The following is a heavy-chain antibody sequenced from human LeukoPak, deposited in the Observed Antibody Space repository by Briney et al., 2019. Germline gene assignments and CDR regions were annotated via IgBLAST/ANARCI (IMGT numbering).Heavy chain of an antibody. CDR2: INHSGST. Sequence: PSETLPLTCTVSDGSISSRGYYWGWIRRPPGKGLEWIGEINHSGSTNYNPSLKSRVTISVDTSKNQFSLKLSSVTAADTAVYYCARVSWHFDYWGQGTLVTVSS. CDR3: ARVSWHFDY. J-gene: IGHJ4*02. D-gene: IGHD3-10*01. CDR1: DGSISSRGYY. V-gene: IGHV4-39*07.